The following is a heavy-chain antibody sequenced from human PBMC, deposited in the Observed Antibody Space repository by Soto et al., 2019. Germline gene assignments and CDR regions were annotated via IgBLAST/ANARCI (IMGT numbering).Heavy chain of an antibody. V-gene: IGHV3-23*01. CDR1: GFTFNSYA. CDR3: VRKYPGTRPFDY. D-gene: IGHD2-2*01. Sequence: XGSLRLACAASGFTFNSYAMNWVRQAPGKGLAWVSAIGTDVNTYYANSVKGRFTISRDNSRTTLYLQMNSLRVEDTALYYCVRKYPGTRPFDYWGQGTLVTVSS. J-gene: IGHJ4*01. CDR2: IGTDVNT.